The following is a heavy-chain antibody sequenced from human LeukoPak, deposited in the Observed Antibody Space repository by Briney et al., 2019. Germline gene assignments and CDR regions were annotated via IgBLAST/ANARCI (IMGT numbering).Heavy chain of an antibody. CDR1: GGSISSGDYY. V-gene: IGHV4-30-4*01. J-gene: IGHJ4*02. CDR2: IYYSGST. D-gene: IGHD3-22*01. Sequence: SQTLSLTCTVSGGSISSGDYYWSWIRQPPGKGLEWIGYIYYSGSTYYNPSPKSRVTISVDTSKNQFSLELSSVTAADTAVYYCAYLLDYYDSSGTDYWGQGTLVTVSS. CDR3: AYLLDYYDSSGTDY.